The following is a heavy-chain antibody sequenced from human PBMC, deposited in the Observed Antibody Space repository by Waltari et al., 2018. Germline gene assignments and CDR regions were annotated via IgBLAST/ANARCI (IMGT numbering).Heavy chain of an antibody. Sequence: QVQLQESGPGLVKPSETLSLTCTVPGYSISSGSYWGWIRQPPGKGLEWIGSIYHSGSTYYNPSLKSRVTISVDTSKNQFSLKLSSVTAADTAVYYCARDDYGDYVPDAFDIWGQGTMVTVSS. CDR3: ARDDYGDYVPDAFDI. V-gene: IGHV4-38-2*02. J-gene: IGHJ3*02. CDR1: GYSISSGSY. CDR2: IYHSGST. D-gene: IGHD4-17*01.